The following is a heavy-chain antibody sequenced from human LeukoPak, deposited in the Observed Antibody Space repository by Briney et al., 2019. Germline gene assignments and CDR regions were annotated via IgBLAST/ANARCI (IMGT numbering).Heavy chain of an antibody. J-gene: IGHJ3*02. CDR3: ARQRTHCSGGSCYSGAFDI. D-gene: IGHD2-15*01. CDR2: IYPGDSDT. CDR1: GYSFTSYR. Sequence: GESLKISCKGSGYSFTSYRIGWVRQMPGKGLEWMGIIYPGDSDTRYSPSFQGQVTISADKSISTAYLQWSSLKASDTAMYYCARQRTHCSGGSCYSGAFDIWGQGTMVTVSS. V-gene: IGHV5-51*01.